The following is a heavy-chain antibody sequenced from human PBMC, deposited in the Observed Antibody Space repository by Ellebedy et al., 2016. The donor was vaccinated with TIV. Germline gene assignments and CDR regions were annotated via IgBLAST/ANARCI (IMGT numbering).Heavy chain of an antibody. J-gene: IGHJ4*02. CDR3: ARVGGSGGSGSYSPFDY. CDR1: GYTFTSYA. V-gene: IGHV1-3*01. Sequence: ASVKVSCXASGYTFTSYAMHWVRQAPGQRLEWMGWINAGNGNTKYSQKFQGRVTITRDTSASTAYMELSSLRSEDTAVYYCARVGGSGGSGSYSPFDYWGQGTLVTVSS. CDR2: INAGNGNT. D-gene: IGHD3-10*01.